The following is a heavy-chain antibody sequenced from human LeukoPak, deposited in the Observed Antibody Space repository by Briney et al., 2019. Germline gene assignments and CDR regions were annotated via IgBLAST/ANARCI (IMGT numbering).Heavy chain of an antibody. Sequence: GGSLRLSCAASGFTFSSYAMHWVRQAPGKGLEWVAVISYDGSNKYYADSVKGRFTISRDNSRNTLYLQMNSLRAEDTAVYYCAKEAQYSSSWVDYWGQGTLVTVSS. J-gene: IGHJ4*02. CDR2: ISYDGSNK. V-gene: IGHV3-30-3*01. D-gene: IGHD6-13*01. CDR3: AKEAQYSSSWVDY. CDR1: GFTFSSYA.